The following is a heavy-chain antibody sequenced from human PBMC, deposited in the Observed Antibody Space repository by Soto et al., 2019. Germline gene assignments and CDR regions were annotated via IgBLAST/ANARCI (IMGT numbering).Heavy chain of an antibody. CDR1: GYTFTGYY. V-gene: IGHV1-2*02. CDR2: INPNSGGT. CDR3: ARDWAVVGATFYYGMDV. J-gene: IGHJ6*02. D-gene: IGHD1-26*01. Sequence: ASVKVSCKASGYTFTGYYMHWVRQAPGQGLEWMGWINPNSGGTNYAQKFQGRVTMTRDTSMSTAYMELSSLRSEDTAVYYCARDWAVVGATFYYGMDVWGQGTTVTVSS.